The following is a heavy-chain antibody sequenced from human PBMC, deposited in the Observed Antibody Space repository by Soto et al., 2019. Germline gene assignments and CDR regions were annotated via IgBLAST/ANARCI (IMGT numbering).Heavy chain of an antibody. D-gene: IGHD6-13*01. J-gene: IGHJ6*02. Sequence: PGGSLRLSCTTSGFTFRDYGVSWCRQAPGKGLEWIGFIRSRASGGTTEYAASVEYRFSISRDDSKSIAYLQMNSLKTEDTAVYFCSRPDRDSSYYRYNRLDVWVPGTTVTVSS. CDR2: IRSRASGGTT. CDR1: GFTFRDYG. CDR3: SRPDRDSSYYRYNRLDV. V-gene: IGHV3-49*03.